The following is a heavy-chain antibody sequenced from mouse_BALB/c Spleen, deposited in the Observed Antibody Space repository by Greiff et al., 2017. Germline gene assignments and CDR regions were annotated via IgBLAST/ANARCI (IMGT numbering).Heavy chain of an antibody. Sequence: EVMLVESGGDLVKPGGSLKLSCAASGFTFSSYGMSWVRQTPDKRLEWVATISSGGSYTYYPDSVKGRFTISRDNAKNTLYLQMSSLKSEDTAMYYCARVGNYYGSSWYFDVWGAGTTVTVSS. CDR3: ARVGNYYGSSWYFDV. J-gene: IGHJ1*01. V-gene: IGHV5-6*02. CDR1: GFTFSSYG. D-gene: IGHD1-1*01. CDR2: ISSGGSYT.